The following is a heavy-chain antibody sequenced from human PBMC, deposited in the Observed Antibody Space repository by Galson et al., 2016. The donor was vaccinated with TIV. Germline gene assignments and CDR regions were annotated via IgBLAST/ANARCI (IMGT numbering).Heavy chain of an antibody. Sequence: SLRLSCATSGFTFSRYGMHWVRQAPGKGLEWVAIISYDGSDKDYTDSVKGRFTISRDKSKNTLYLQMDSVRVEDTATYYCARIQRSYGMDVWGQGTTVTVSS. D-gene: IGHD5-18*01. CDR2: ISYDGSDK. CDR1: GFTFSRYG. J-gene: IGHJ6*02. V-gene: IGHV3-33*01. CDR3: ARIQRSYGMDV.